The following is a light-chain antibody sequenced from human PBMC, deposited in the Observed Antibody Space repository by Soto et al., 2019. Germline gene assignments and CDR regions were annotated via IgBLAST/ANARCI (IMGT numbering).Light chain of an antibody. CDR1: RSDVGAYNY. V-gene: IGLV2-14*01. J-gene: IGLJ1*01. CDR2: EVT. Sequence: QSVLTQPASVSGSPGQSIAISCTGTRSDVGAYNYVSWYQQHPGKAPKLMISEVTNRPSGVSDRFSGSKSANTASLTISGLQAEDEADYYCCSYAGSYTFVFGTGTKVTVL. CDR3: CSYAGSYTFV.